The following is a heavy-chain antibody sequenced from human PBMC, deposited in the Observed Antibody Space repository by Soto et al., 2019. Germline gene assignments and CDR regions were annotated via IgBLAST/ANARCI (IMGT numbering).Heavy chain of an antibody. Sequence: PSETLSLTCTVSGGSISSYYWSWIRQPPGKGLEWIGYIYYSGSTNYNPSLKSRVTISVDTSKNQFSLKLSSVTAADTAVYYCARVGEDSSGWNRGYCDYWGQGTLVTVSS. CDR2: IYYSGST. J-gene: IGHJ4*02. CDR3: ARVGEDSSGWNRGYCDY. V-gene: IGHV4-59*01. CDR1: GGSISSYY. D-gene: IGHD6-19*01.